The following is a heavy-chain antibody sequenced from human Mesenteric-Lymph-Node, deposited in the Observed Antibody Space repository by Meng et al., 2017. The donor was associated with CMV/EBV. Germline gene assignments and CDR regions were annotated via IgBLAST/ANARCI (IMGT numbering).Heavy chain of an antibody. Sequence: GSLRLSCAVSGGSISSTSYYWGWIRQPPEKGLEWIGNIHYSGNTYYNPSLKSRVTISIDTSKNHFSLSLTSVTAADTAVYYCARVPYTYGYGWLDPWGQGTLVTVSS. D-gene: IGHD5-18*01. CDR2: IHYSGNT. CDR3: ARVPYTYGYGWLDP. V-gene: IGHV4-39*07. CDR1: GGSISSTSYY. J-gene: IGHJ5*02.